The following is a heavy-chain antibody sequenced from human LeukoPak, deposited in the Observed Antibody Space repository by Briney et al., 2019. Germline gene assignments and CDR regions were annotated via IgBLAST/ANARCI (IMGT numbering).Heavy chain of an antibody. Sequence: GASVKVSCKASGGTFSSYAISWVRQAPGQGLEWMGGIIPIFGTANYAQKSQGRVTITADESTSTAYMELSSLRSEDTAVYYCARGRYSSSWYYYYYYGMDVWGQGTTVTVSS. CDR2: IIPIFGTA. CDR1: GGTFSSYA. CDR3: ARGRYSSSWYYYYYYGMDV. D-gene: IGHD6-13*01. V-gene: IGHV1-69*01. J-gene: IGHJ6*02.